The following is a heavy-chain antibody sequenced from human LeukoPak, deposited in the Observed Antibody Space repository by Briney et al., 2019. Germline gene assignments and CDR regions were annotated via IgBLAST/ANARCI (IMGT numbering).Heavy chain of an antibody. Sequence: GSLRLSCAASGFTLSSYSMNWVRQAPGRGLEWVSSIRSSNGYIYYADSVKGRFTISRDNAKNSVYLQMNSLRAEDTAVYYCARGSSGGDYWGQGTLVTVSS. CDR2: IRSSNGYI. CDR3: ARGSSGGDY. V-gene: IGHV3-21*01. D-gene: IGHD3-16*01. CDR1: GFTLSSYS. J-gene: IGHJ4*02.